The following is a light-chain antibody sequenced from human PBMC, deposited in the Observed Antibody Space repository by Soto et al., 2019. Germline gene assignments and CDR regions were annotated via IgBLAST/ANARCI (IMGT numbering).Light chain of an antibody. CDR2: WAS. CDR1: QSVLYSSNNRNY. CDR3: QQYYSILFT. Sequence: DIVMTQSPDSLAVSLGERATINCKSSQSVLYSSNNRNYLAWYQQKPGQPPKLLISWASTRESGVPDRISGSGSGTDFTLTITSLQAEDVALYYCQQYYSILFTFGPGTKVDI. J-gene: IGKJ3*01. V-gene: IGKV4-1*01.